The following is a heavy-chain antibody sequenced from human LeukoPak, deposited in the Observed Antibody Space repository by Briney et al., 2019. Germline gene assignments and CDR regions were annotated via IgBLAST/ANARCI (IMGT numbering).Heavy chain of an antibody. V-gene: IGHV4-61*01. CDR1: GGSVSSGSYY. Sequence: PSETLSLTRTVSGGSVSSGSYYWSWIRQPPGKGLEWIGYIYYSGSTNYNPSLKSRVTISVDTSKNQFSLKLSSVTAADTAVYYCARTAWDYVWGSYRPSHYYFDYWGQGTLVTVSS. D-gene: IGHD3-16*02. J-gene: IGHJ4*02. CDR3: ARTAWDYVWGSYRPSHYYFDY. CDR2: IYYSGST.